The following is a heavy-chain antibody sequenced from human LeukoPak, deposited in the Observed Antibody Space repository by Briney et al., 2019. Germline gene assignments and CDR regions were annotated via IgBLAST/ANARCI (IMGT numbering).Heavy chain of an antibody. Sequence: GGSLRLSCAVSGITLSNYGMSWVRQAPGKGLEWVAGISGSGGSTYYADSVNGRFTISRDNSKNTLYLQMNSLRAEDTAVYYCAKHIVVVPAAISHSFDIWGQGTMVTVSS. CDR1: GITLSNYG. J-gene: IGHJ3*02. CDR3: AKHIVVVPAAISHSFDI. CDR2: ISGSGGST. D-gene: IGHD2-2*01. V-gene: IGHV3-23*01.